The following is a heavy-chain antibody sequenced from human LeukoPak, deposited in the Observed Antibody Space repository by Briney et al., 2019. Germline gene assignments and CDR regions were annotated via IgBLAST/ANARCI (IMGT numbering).Heavy chain of an antibody. D-gene: IGHD7-27*01. CDR2: INPSGGST. CDR3: ARDRAMTLGYFDY. V-gene: IGHV1-46*01. Sequence: GASVKVSCKASGYTFTSYYIHWVRQAPGQGLDWMGLINPSGGSTNYAQKFQGRVTMTRDTAISTAYMELSRLRSDDTAVYYCARDRAMTLGYFDYWGQGTLVTVSS. CDR1: GYTFTSYY. J-gene: IGHJ4*02.